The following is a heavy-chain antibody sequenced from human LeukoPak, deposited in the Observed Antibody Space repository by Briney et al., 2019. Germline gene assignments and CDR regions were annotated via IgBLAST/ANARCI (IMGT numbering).Heavy chain of an antibody. J-gene: IGHJ4*02. D-gene: IGHD5-12*01. Sequence: PGGSLRLSCSASGFTFNNYAMHWVRQAPGKGLEYVSSISSNGVTTYYADSVKGRFTISRDNSKNTLFLQMSSVRAEDTAVYYCASPYSGYDYNFDHWGQGTLVTVSS. CDR3: ASPYSGYDYNFDH. V-gene: IGHV3-64D*06. CDR1: GFTFNNYA. CDR2: ISSNGVTT.